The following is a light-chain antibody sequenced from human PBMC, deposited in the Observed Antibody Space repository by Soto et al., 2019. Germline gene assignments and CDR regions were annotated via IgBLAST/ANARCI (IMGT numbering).Light chain of an antibody. CDR2: DAS. V-gene: IGKV3D-15*01. Sequence: EIVVTQFPATLSESPGERVTLSCRASQSVSTNVAWYQQKPGEAPRLLIFDASARAVDIPGRFSGSVSGTEFPLTISSLQPEDFAVYFCHSYDKWPPGTFGQGTKVEIK. J-gene: IGKJ1*01. CDR1: QSVSTN. CDR3: HSYDKWPPGT.